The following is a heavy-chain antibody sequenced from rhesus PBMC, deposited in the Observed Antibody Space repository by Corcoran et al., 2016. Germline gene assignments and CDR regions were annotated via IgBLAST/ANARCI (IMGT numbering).Heavy chain of an antibody. V-gene: IGHV4-173*01. CDR3: ARDGWVQSAGPGRYYFDY. D-gene: IGHD5-24*01. Sequence: QVQLQESGPGLVKPSETLSLTCAVSGGSISSNYWSWIRQPPGTGLEWIGRISGSGGSTDLHPALKSRVTISTDTSKNQFSLKLSSVTAADTAVYYCARDGWVQSAGPGRYYFDYWARESWSPSPQ. CDR1: GGSISSNY. J-gene: IGHJ4*01. CDR2: ISGSGGST.